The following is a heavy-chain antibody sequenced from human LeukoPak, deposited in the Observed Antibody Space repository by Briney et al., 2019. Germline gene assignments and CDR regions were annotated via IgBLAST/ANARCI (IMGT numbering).Heavy chain of an antibody. CDR2: IKKDGSEK. J-gene: IGHJ4*02. CDR3: VRSGTSASFDY. V-gene: IGHV3-7*01. Sequence: GGSLRLSCAASGFTVSSNYMSWVRQAPGKGLEWVANIKKDGSEKWYVDSVEGRFTISRDHAKNSLYLQMNSLRVADTAVYYCVRSGTSASFDYWGQGTLVTVSS. D-gene: IGHD1-7*01. CDR1: GFTVSSNY.